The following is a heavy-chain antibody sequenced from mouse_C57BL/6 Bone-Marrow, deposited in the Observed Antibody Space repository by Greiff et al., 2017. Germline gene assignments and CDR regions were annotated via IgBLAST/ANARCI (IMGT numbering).Heavy chain of an antibody. Sequence: EVKLMESGPELVKPGASVKIPCKASGYTFTDYNMDWVKQSHGKSLEWIGDINPNNGGTIYNQKFKGKATLTVDKSSSTAYMELRSLTSEDTAVYYCARKEGYYYVAMDYWGQGTSVTVSS. CDR2: INPNNGGT. CDR3: ARKEGYYYVAMDY. CDR1: GYTFTDYN. V-gene: IGHV1-18*01. J-gene: IGHJ4*01. D-gene: IGHD1-1*01.